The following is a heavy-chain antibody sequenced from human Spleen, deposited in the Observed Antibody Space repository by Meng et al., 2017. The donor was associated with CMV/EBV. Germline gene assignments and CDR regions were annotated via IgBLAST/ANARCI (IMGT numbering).Heavy chain of an antibody. Sequence: ASVKVSCKASGYTFTGYYMHWVRQAPGQGLEWMGWINPNSGGTNYAQKCQGRVTMTRDTSISTAYMELSRLRSDDTAVYYCARRGTTGTTGRIRCDPWGQGTLVTVSS. D-gene: IGHD1-1*01. CDR1: GYTFTGYY. V-gene: IGHV1-2*02. CDR3: ARRGTTGTTGRIRCDP. CDR2: INPNSGGT. J-gene: IGHJ5*02.